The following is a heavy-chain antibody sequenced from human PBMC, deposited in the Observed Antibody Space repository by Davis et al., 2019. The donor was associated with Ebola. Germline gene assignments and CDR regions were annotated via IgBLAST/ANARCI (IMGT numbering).Heavy chain of an antibody. V-gene: IGHV3-74*01. Sequence: HTGGSLRLSCAASGFTFSSYWMHWVRQAPGKGLVWVSRINSDGSSTSYADSMKGRFTISRDNAKNTLYLQMNSLRAEDTAVYYCARVYGYSYGYLYGMDVWGQGTTVTVSS. J-gene: IGHJ6*02. D-gene: IGHD5-18*01. CDR1: GFTFSSYW. CDR2: INSDGSST. CDR3: ARVYGYSYGYLYGMDV.